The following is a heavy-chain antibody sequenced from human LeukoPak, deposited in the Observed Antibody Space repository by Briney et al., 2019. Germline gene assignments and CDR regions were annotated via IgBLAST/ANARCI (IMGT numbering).Heavy chain of an antibody. CDR1: GFTFSSYN. Sequence: GGSLRLSCAASGFTFSSYNMNWVRQAPGKGLEWVSAIGLRSGSTYYADSVKGRFTISRDNSKNTVYLQMNSLRADDTAVYYCAKLGGYYDNSASRYFDYWGQGTLVTVSS. CDR2: IGLRSGST. V-gene: IGHV3-23*01. J-gene: IGHJ4*02. D-gene: IGHD3-22*01. CDR3: AKLGGYYDNSASRYFDY.